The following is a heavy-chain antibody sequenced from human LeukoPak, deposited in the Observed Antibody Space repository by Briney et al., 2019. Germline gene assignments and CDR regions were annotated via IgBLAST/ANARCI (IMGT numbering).Heavy chain of an antibody. D-gene: IGHD6-19*01. J-gene: IGHJ5*02. V-gene: IGHV1-69*13. CDR3: ASTRSEQWLVSGYWFDP. CDR1: GGTFISYA. Sequence: SVKVSCKASGGTFISYAISWVRQAPGQGLEWMGGIIPIFGTANYAQKFQGRVTITADESTSTAYMELSSLRSEDTAVYYCASTRSEQWLVSGYWFDPWGQGTLVTVSS. CDR2: IIPIFGTA.